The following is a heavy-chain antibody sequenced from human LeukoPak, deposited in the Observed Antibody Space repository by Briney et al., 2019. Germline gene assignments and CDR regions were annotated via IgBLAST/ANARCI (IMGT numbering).Heavy chain of an antibody. CDR1: GGTFSSYA. Sequence: SVKVSCKASGGTFSSYAISWVRQAPGQGLEWMGGIIPIFGTANYAQKFQGRVTITADKSTSTAYMELSSLRSEDTAVYYCARDKTDSSTYSWFDPWGQGTLVTVSS. V-gene: IGHV1-69*06. J-gene: IGHJ5*02. CDR2: IIPIFGTA. CDR3: ARDKTDSSTYSWFDP. D-gene: IGHD6-13*01.